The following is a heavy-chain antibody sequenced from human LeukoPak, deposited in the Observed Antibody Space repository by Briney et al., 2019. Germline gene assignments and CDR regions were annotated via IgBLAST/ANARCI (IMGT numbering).Heavy chain of an antibody. CDR1: GFTFEDYA. J-gene: IGHJ1*01. Sequence: GGSLRLSCAASGFTFEDYAMHWVRQAPGKGLEWVSFVTGDGSSTYYADSVKGRFTISRDNSKNSLYLQMNSLRIEDTALYYCAKDRDTTGYDHWGQGTLVTVSS. V-gene: IGHV3-43*02. CDR2: VTGDGSST. CDR3: AKDRDTTGYDH. D-gene: IGHD3-22*01.